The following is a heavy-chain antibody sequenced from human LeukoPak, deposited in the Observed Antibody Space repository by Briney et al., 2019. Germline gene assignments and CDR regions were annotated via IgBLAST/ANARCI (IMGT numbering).Heavy chain of an antibody. CDR1: GFTFSSYA. V-gene: IGHV3-23*01. J-gene: IGHJ6*04. Sequence: GGSLRCSGAASGFTFSSYARSWVRQAPGKGLKWVSAISGSGGSTYYADSVKGRFTISRDNSKHTLYLQMNSLRAEDTAVYYCAKALGPRRVPAAMDVWGKGTTVTVSS. CDR2: ISGSGGST. D-gene: IGHD2-2*01. CDR3: AKALGPRRVPAAMDV.